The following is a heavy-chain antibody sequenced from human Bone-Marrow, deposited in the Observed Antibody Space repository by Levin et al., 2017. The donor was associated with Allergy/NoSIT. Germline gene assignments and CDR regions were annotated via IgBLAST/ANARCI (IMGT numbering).Heavy chain of an antibody. D-gene: IGHD6-13*01. CDR3: ARVGIAAHPGTGFHYYYYGMDV. CDR2: IKQDGSEK. V-gene: IGHV3-7*01. J-gene: IGHJ6*02. Sequence: PGGSLRLSCAASGFTFSSYWMSWVRQAPGKGLEWVANIKQDGSEKYYVDSVKGRFTISRDNAKNSLYLQMNSLRAEDTAVYYCARVGIAAHPGTGFHYYYYGMDVWGQGTTVTVSS. CDR1: GFTFSSYW.